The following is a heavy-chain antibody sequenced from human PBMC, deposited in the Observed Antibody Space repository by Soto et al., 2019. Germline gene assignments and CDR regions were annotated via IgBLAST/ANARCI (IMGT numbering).Heavy chain of an antibody. Sequence: QLRLQESGSGLVKPSQTLSLTCAVSGGSTSSVGYSWNWIRQPPGRGLEWIGYIFHTGNTYYNPSLRRRVTISIDRSKSQFSLKLISVTAADTAGYFCAGGTPFGGPWRFDPWGQGTLVTVSS. V-gene: IGHV4-30-2*01. CDR2: IFHTGNT. CDR1: GGSTSSVGYS. D-gene: IGHD3-3*01. CDR3: AGGTPFGGPWRFDP. J-gene: IGHJ5*02.